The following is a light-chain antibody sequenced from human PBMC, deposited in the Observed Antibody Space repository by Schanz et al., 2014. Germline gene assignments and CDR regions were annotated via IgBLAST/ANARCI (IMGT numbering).Light chain of an antibody. CDR3: TSYTGSGTLWV. Sequence: QSALTQPASVSGSPGQSITISCTATGSADGAFTYVSWYQQHPGKAPKLMIYEGSKRPSGVSNRFSGSGSGNTASLTISGLQAEDEADYYCTSYTGSGTLWVFGGGTKLTVL. CDR1: GSADGAFTY. V-gene: IGLV2-14*01. J-gene: IGLJ3*02. CDR2: EGS.